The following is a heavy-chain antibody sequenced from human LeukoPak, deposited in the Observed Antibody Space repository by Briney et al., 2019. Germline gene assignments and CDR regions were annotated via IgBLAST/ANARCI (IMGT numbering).Heavy chain of an antibody. CDR3: ARPIGDACDI. Sequence: PSETLSLTCTVSGGSISSYYWSWIRQPPGKGLEWIGYIYTSGSTNYNPSLNSRVTRSVDTSKKQLSLKLSSVTPADTVVYYGARPIGDACDIWGEGTMLTVSS. CDR2: IYTSGST. J-gene: IGHJ3*02. CDR1: GGSISSYY. V-gene: IGHV4-4*09.